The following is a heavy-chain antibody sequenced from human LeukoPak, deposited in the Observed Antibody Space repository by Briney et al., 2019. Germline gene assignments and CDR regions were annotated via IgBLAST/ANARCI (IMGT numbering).Heavy chain of an antibody. CDR2: ISGSGGST. J-gene: IGHJ4*02. D-gene: IGHD3-9*01. CDR3: ARSPDSDRHDY. CDR1: GFTFSSYG. Sequence: GGSLRLSCAASGFTFSSYGMSWVRQAPGKGLEWVSAISGSGGSTYYADSVEGRFTISRDNSKNTLYLQMNSLRAEDTAVYYCARSPDSDRHDYWGQGTLVIVSS. V-gene: IGHV3-23*01.